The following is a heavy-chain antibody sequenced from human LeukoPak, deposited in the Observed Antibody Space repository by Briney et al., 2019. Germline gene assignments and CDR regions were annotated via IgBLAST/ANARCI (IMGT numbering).Heavy chain of an antibody. CDR3: ARHGRYSSSPSGWSDY. CDR1: GYSFTDYW. D-gene: IGHD6-6*01. J-gene: IGHJ4*02. V-gene: IGHV5-51*01. Sequence: GESLKISCKGSGYSFTDYWIGWVRQMPGKGLEWMGIIYPSDSDIRYSPSFKGQVTISADKSITTGYLEWSSLQASDTAMYYCARHGRYSSSPSGWSDYWGQGTMVTVSS. CDR2: IYPSDSDI.